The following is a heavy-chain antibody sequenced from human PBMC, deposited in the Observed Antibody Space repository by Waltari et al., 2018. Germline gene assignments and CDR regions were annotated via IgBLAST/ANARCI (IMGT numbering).Heavy chain of an antibody. Sequence: QVQLVESGGGVVQPGWSLRLSRAASEFTFRSHDMHWVRQAPGKGLELVAVISYNERNIYYVDSVKGRFTISRDNSKKTLYLQMNSLRPEDTAMYYCVRDFCDRTKCHGMDVWGQGTTVTVSS. D-gene: IGHD3-22*01. CDR3: VRDFCDRTKCHGMDV. V-gene: IGHV3-30*04. CDR1: EFTFRSHD. CDR2: ISYNERNI. J-gene: IGHJ6*02.